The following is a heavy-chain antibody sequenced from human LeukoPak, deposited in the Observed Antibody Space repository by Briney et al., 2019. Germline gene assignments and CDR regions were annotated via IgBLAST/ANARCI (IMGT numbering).Heavy chain of an antibody. V-gene: IGHV4-34*01. CDR1: GGSFSGYY. Sequence: PETLSLTCAVYGGSFSGYYWSWIRQPPGKGLEWIGEINHSGSTNYNPSLKSRVTISVDTSKNQFSLKLSSVTAADTAVYYCARGPGASRTGDFDYWGQGTLVTVSS. J-gene: IGHJ4*02. CDR2: INHSGST. D-gene: IGHD1-26*01. CDR3: ARGPGASRTGDFDY.